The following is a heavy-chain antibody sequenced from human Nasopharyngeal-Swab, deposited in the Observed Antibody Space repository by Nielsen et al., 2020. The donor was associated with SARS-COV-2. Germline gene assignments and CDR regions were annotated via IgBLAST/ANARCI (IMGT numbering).Heavy chain of an antibody. CDR2: TEIGGTT. Sequence: GESLKISCAASGFTFSSYAMHWVRQAPGKGLEWVSVTEIGGTTHYADSVKGRFTVSRDNAKNSLFLQMNSLRAEDTAVYFCAREGRDGAVSSWGQGTLVTVSS. CDR3: AREGRDGAVSS. V-gene: IGHV3-53*01. J-gene: IGHJ5*02. CDR1: GFTFSSYA. D-gene: IGHD5-24*01.